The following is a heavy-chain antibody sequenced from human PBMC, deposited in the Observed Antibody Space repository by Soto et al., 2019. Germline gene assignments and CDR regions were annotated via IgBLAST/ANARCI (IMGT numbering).Heavy chain of an antibody. J-gene: IGHJ6*02. CDR2: IYYSGST. CDR1: GGSISSGGYY. V-gene: IGHV4-31*03. Sequence: SETLSLTCTVSGGSISSGGYYWSWIRQHPGKGLEWIGYIYYSGSTYYNPSLKSRVTISVDTSKNQFSLKLSSVTAADTAVYYCARDTIRNCGGDCYSSSSYYYGMDVWGQGTTVTVS. D-gene: IGHD2-21*02. CDR3: ARDTIRNCGGDCYSSSSYYYGMDV.